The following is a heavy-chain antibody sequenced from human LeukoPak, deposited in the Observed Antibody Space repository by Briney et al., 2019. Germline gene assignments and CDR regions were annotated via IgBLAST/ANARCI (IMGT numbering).Heavy chain of an antibody. CDR1: GFTFSSQN. CDR2: ISTSGDST. CDR3: VKNGWLDY. V-gene: IGHV3-21*01. Sequence: GGSLRLSCAASGFTFSSQNMNWARQALGKGLEWVAYISTSGDSTKYADSVEGRFTISRDNVENSLYLLMNSLRVDDTAVYYCVKNGWLDYWGQGIVVTVSS. J-gene: IGHJ4*02. D-gene: IGHD6-19*01.